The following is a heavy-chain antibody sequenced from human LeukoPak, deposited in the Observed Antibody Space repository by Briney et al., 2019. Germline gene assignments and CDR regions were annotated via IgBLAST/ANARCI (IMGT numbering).Heavy chain of an antibody. V-gene: IGHV1-8*03. CDR1: GYTFTSYD. J-gene: IGHJ6*03. CDR2: MNPNSGNT. D-gene: IGHD3-3*01. Sequence: ASVKVSCKASGYTFTSYDINWVRQATGQGLEWMGWMNPNSGNTGYAQKFQGRVTITGNTSISTAYMELSSLRSEDTAVYYCARVRAGTIFGVVIGVYYMDVWGKGTTVTVSS. CDR3: ARVRAGTIFGVVIGVYYMDV.